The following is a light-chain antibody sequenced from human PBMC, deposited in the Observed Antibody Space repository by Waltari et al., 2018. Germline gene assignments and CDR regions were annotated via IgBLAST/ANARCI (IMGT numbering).Light chain of an antibody. CDR3: SSYTTSSAPGV. V-gene: IGLV2-14*01. CDR1: DSHVGAYDF. CDR2: EVS. Sequence: QSALTQPASVSGSPGQSITIPCPGTDSHVGAYDFSSLSQQHPGKAPLLITYEVSNRPSGISNRFSASKSGNTASLTISGLQAEDEADYYCSSYTTSSAPGVFGTGTRVTVL. J-gene: IGLJ1*01.